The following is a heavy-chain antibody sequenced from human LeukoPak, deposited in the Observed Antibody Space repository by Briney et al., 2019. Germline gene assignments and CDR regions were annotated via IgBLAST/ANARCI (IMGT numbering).Heavy chain of an antibody. J-gene: IGHJ6*02. Sequence: PGGSLRLSCAASGFTFSDYSMNWVRQAPGKGLEWVSYISSSGSTIYYADSVKGRFTISRDNAKNSLYLQMNSLRAEDTAVYYCARDYSPDEYYYGMDVWGQGTTVTVSS. V-gene: IGHV3-48*04. CDR1: GFTFSDYS. CDR2: ISSSGSTI. D-gene: IGHD5-18*01. CDR3: ARDYSPDEYYYGMDV.